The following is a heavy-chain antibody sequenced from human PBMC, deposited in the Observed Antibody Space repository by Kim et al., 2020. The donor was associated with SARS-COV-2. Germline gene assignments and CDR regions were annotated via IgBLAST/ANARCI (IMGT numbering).Heavy chain of an antibody. CDR3: ARVAAAGTSGVRYFQH. D-gene: IGHD6-13*01. Sequence: SVKGRFTIARDNAKNTLYLQMNSLRAEDTAVYYCARVAAAGTSGVRYFQHWGQGTLVTVSS. V-gene: IGHV3-74*01. J-gene: IGHJ1*01.